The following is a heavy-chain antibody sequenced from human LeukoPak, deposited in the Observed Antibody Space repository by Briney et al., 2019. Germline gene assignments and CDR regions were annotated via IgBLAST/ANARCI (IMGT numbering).Heavy chain of an antibody. J-gene: IGHJ4*02. V-gene: IGHV3-7*01. D-gene: IGHD5-24*01. Sequence: GGSLRLSCAGSGFTFSNFWMSWVRQAPGKGLEWVANINKDGSEKHYVDSVKGRFTISRDNANSSLYMQMNTLRAEDTAVYYCARADGYGRFWGQGTLVTVSS. CDR1: GFTFSNFW. CDR3: ARADGYGRF. CDR2: INKDGSEK.